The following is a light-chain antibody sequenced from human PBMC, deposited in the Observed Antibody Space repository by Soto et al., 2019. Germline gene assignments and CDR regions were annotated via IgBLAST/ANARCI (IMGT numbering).Light chain of an antibody. J-gene: IGLJ2*01. V-gene: IGLV2-14*03. Sequence: QSALTQPASVSGSPGQSITIPCTGTSSDIGAYSYVSWYQQHPGKAPKLLIHDVSNRPSGVSHRFSGSKSGNTASLTILGLQAEDEADYYCGSYTSSATLVFGGGTKLTVL. CDR1: SSDIGAYSY. CDR2: DVS. CDR3: GSYTSSATLV.